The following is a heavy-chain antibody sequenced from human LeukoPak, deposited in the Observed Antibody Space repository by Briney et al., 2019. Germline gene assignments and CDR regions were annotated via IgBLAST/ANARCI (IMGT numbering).Heavy chain of an antibody. V-gene: IGHV4-39*07. D-gene: IGHD2-2*01. Sequence: PSETLSLTCTVSGASVSGSPYYWGWIRQPPGKGLEWIGSIYSSGSTYYNTSLQSRVTISIETSKNQFSLKLSSVTAADTAVYYCARVAPRGCSSTSCYSNYFDYWGQGTLVTVSS. J-gene: IGHJ4*02. CDR3: ARVAPRGCSSTSCYSNYFDY. CDR1: GASVSGSPYY. CDR2: IYSSGST.